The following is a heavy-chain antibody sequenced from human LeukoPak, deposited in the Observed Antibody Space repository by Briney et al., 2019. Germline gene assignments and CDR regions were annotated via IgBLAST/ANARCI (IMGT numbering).Heavy chain of an antibody. CDR1: GFTFSSYG. CDR3: AKDRRRITIFCGDFDY. J-gene: IGHJ4*02. V-gene: IGHV3-23*01. D-gene: IGHD3-9*01. CDR2: ISGSGGST. Sequence: GGSLRLSCAASGFTFSSYGMSWVRQAPGKGLEWVSAISGSGGSTYYADSVKGRFTISRDNSKNTLYLQMNSLRAEDTAVYYCAKDRRRITIFCGDFDYWGQGTLVTVSS.